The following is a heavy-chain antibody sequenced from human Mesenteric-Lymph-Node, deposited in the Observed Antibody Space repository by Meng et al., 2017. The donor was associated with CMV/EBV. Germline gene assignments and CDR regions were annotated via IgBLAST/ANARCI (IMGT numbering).Heavy chain of an antibody. J-gene: IGHJ4*02. Sequence: ASVKVSCKASMYTFTTYGLSWVRQAPGQGLEWIGWISPYNGNTNYAQKLQDRITLTADTSTSTAYMELRSLRSDDTAVYYCARDGGVTTNDYWGQGTLVTVSS. CDR3: ARDGGVTTNDY. V-gene: IGHV1-18*01. CDR1: MYTFTTYG. D-gene: IGHD2-8*02. CDR2: ISPYNGNT.